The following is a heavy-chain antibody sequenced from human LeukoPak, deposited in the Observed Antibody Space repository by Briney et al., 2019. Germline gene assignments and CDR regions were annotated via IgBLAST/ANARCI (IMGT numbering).Heavy chain of an antibody. CDR3: ARSAYYGSGSYLSSWFGP. Sequence: NPSETLSLTCTVSGGSITRYYWTWIRQPPGKGLEWIGHIYYSGSTNYNPSLQSRVTTSVDTSTNHFYLNLSSVTAADTAIYFCARSAYYGSGSYLSSWFGPWGQGTLVTVSS. CDR1: GGSITRYY. D-gene: IGHD3-10*01. CDR2: IYYSGST. J-gene: IGHJ5*02. V-gene: IGHV4-59*01.